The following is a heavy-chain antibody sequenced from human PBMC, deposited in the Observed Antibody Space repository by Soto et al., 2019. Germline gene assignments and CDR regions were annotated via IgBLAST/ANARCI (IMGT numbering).Heavy chain of an antibody. CDR3: AREGYIYKQWLVNYYYGMDV. CDR1: GFTCIDYG. CDR2: IWYDGSNK. V-gene: IGHV3-33*01. Sequence: GGSLRLSCAASGFTCIDYGIHCVRQAPGKGLEWVAVIWYDGSNKYYADSVKGRFTISRDNSKNTLYLQMNSLRAEDTAVYYCAREGYIYKQWLVNYYYGMDVWGQGTTVTVSS. D-gene: IGHD6-19*01. J-gene: IGHJ6*02.